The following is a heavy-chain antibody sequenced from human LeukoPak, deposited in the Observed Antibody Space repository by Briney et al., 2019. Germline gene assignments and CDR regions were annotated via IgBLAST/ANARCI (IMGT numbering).Heavy chain of an antibody. J-gene: IGHJ4*02. D-gene: IGHD6-6*01. Sequence: PGGSLRLSCAASGFTFSNAWMNWVRQPPGKGLEWIGYIYYSGSTNYNPSLKSRVTISVDTSKNQFSLKLSSVTAADTAVYYCARELTEYSSPSGFDYWGQGTLVAVSS. V-gene: IGHV4-59*01. CDR3: ARELTEYSSPSGFDY. CDR1: GFTFSNAW. CDR2: IYYSGST.